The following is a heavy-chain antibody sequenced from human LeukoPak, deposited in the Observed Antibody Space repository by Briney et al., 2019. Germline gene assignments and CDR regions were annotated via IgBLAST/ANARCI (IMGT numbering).Heavy chain of an antibody. CDR2: IKQDGSDK. V-gene: IGHV3-7*01. CDR3: AREDYYDSFDI. CDR1: GFTFTTYW. D-gene: IGHD3-22*01. J-gene: IGHJ3*02. Sequence: GGSLRLSCAASGFTFTTYWMSWVRQAPGKRLEWVANIKQDGSDKYYVGSVKGRFTISRDNARNSLYLQMNSLRAEDTALYYCAREDYYDSFDIWGQGTMVTVSS.